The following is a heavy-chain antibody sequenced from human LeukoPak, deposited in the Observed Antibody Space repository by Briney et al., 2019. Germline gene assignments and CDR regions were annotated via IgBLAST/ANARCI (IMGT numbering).Heavy chain of an antibody. V-gene: IGHV1-46*01. Sequence: ASVKVSCKASGYTFTSYYMHWVRQAPGQGLEWMGIINPSGGSTSYAQKFQGRVTITTDESTSTAYMGLSSLRSEDTAVYYCARSISSSYPYYFDYWGQGTLVTVSS. CDR2: INPSGGST. CDR1: GYTFTSYY. D-gene: IGHD6-13*01. J-gene: IGHJ4*02. CDR3: ARSISSSYPYYFDY.